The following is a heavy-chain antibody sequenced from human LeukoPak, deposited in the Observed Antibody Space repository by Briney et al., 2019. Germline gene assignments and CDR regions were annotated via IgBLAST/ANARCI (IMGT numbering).Heavy chain of an antibody. CDR2: ISADNGKT. J-gene: IGHJ6*03. V-gene: IGHV1-18*04. CDR1: GYTFTGYY. Sequence: EASVKVSCKASGYTFTGYYMHWVRQAPGQGLEWMGWISADNGKTNYAQKLQGRVTMTTDTSTTTAYMELRSLRSDDTAVYYCARRGYPVYYYYMDVWGKGTTVTISS. D-gene: IGHD5-12*01. CDR3: ARRGYPVYYYYMDV.